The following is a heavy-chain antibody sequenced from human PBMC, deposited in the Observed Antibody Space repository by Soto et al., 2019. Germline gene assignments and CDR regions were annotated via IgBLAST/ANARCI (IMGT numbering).Heavy chain of an antibody. V-gene: IGHV3-15*01. CDR3: TTDQGTDWGYYYYYGMDV. Sequence: EVQLVESGGGLVKPGGSLRLSCAASGFTFSNAWMSWVRQAPGKGLEWVGRIKSKTDGGTTDYAAPVKGRFTISRDDSKNTLYLQMNSLKTEDTAVYYCTTDQGTDWGYYYYYGMDVWGQGTTVTVSS. CDR1: GFTFSNAW. CDR2: IKSKTDGGTT. J-gene: IGHJ6*02. D-gene: IGHD7-27*01.